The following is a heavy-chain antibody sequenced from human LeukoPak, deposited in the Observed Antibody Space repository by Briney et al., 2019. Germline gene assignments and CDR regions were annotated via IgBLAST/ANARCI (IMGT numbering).Heavy chain of an antibody. J-gene: IGHJ4*02. CDR1: GYTFTSYN. CDR3: ARDGRYYESSGYYHPLDY. D-gene: IGHD3-22*01. V-gene: IGHV1-46*01. CDR2: INPSGGST. Sequence: ASVKVSCKASGYTFTSYNMHWVRQAPGQGLEWMGIINPSGGSTSYAQKFQGRVTMTRDTSTSTVYMELSSLRSEDTAVYYCARDGRYYESSGYYHPLDYWGQGTLVTVSS.